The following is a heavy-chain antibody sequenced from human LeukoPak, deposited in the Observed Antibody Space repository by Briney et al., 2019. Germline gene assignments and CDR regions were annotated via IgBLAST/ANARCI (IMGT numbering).Heavy chain of an antibody. J-gene: IGHJ4*02. CDR1: GFTFSSYG. V-gene: IGHV3-33*01. CDR3: ARDNDYDSSGLDY. D-gene: IGHD3-22*01. CDR2: IWYDGSNK. Sequence: GVSLRLSCAASGFTFSSYGMHWVRQAPGKGLEWVAVIWYDGSNKYYADSVKGRFTISRDNSKNTLYLQMNSLRAEDTAVYYCARDNDYDSSGLDYWGQGTLVTVSS.